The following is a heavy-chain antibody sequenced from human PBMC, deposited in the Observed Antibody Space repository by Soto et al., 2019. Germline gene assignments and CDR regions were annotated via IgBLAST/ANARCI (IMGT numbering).Heavy chain of an antibody. Sequence: ASVKVSCKTSGYTFTSYGISWVRQAPGQGLEWMGWISAYNGNTNYAQKLQGRVTMTTDTSTSTAYLELRSLRSDDTAVYYCARDQDYYASSGYYVNRGQGTLVTLS. CDR2: ISAYNGNT. CDR1: GYTFTSYG. CDR3: ARDQDYYASSGYYVN. D-gene: IGHD3-22*01. V-gene: IGHV1-18*04. J-gene: IGHJ4*02.